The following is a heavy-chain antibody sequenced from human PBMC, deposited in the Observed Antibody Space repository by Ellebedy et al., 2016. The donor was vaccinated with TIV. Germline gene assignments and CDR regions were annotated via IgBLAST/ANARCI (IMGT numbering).Heavy chain of an antibody. CDR2: IKSKSDGGTT. CDR3: TTTTTVTSR. CDR1: GFIFSDAW. D-gene: IGHD4-17*01. V-gene: IGHV3-15*01. J-gene: IGHJ4*02. Sequence: GGSLRLSXAASGFIFSDAWMSWVRQAPGKGLEWVGRIKSKSDGGTTDYAAPVKGRFTISRDDSKNTLYLQMNSLKTEDTAVYYCTTTTTVTSRWGQGTLVTVSS.